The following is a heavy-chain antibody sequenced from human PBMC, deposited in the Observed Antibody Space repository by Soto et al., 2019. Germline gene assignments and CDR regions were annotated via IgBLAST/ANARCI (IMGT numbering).Heavy chain of an antibody. J-gene: IGHJ4*02. CDR2: IIPIFGTA. D-gene: IGHD3-9*01. CDR1: GGTFSSYA. Sequence: QVQLVQSGAEVKKPGSSVKVSCKASGGTFSSYAISWVRQAPGQGREWMGGIIPIFGTANYAQKFQGRVTITADESTSTAYMELSSLRSEDTAVYYCASGRVLRYFDWLFLFDYWGQGTLVTVSS. CDR3: ASGRVLRYFDWLFLFDY. V-gene: IGHV1-69*01.